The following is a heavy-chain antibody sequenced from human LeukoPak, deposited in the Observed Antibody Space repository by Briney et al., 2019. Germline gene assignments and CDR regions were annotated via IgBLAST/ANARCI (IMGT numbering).Heavy chain of an antibody. D-gene: IGHD5-18*01. J-gene: IGHJ4*02. CDR1: GFTFSSYA. CDR2: ISGSGGST. Sequence: QAGGSLRLSCAASGFTFSSYAMSWVRQAPGKGLEWVSGISGSGGSTHYADSVKGRFTISRDNSKNTLYLQMNSLRAEDTAVYYCLGSGYSSSWGQGTLVTVSS. CDR3: LGSGYSSS. V-gene: IGHV3-23*01.